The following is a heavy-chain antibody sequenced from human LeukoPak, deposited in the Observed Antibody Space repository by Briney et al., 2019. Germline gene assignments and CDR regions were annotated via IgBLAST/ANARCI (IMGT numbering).Heavy chain of an antibody. Sequence: PSETLSLTCTVSGGSISSYYWSWIRQPAGKGLEWIGRIYTSGSNNYNPSLKSRVTMSVDTSKNQYSLKLSSVTAADTAVYYCARGYCSGGSCYPSGFDYWGQGTLVTVSS. D-gene: IGHD2-15*01. CDR1: GGSISSYY. CDR3: ARGYCSGGSCYPSGFDY. J-gene: IGHJ4*02. V-gene: IGHV4-4*07. CDR2: IYTSGSN.